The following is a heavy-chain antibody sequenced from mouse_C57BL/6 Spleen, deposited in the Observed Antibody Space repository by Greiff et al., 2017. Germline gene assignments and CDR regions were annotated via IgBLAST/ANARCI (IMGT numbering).Heavy chain of an antibody. CDR1: GFNIKDDY. Sequence: EVKLVESGAELVRPGASVKLSCTASGFNIKDDYMHWVKQRPEQGLEWIGWIDPENGDTEYASKFQGKATITADTSSNTAYLQLSSLTSEDTAVYYCTTSYYGSSYGFAYWGQGTLVTVSA. CDR2: IDPENGDT. CDR3: TTSYYGSSYGFAY. V-gene: IGHV14-4*01. D-gene: IGHD1-1*01. J-gene: IGHJ3*01.